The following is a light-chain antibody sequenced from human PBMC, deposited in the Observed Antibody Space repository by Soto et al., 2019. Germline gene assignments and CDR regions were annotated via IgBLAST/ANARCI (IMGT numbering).Light chain of an antibody. Sequence: QSALTQPAFVSGSPGQSITISCTGTSSDVGGYNYVSWYQHPPGKAPKLMISEVSNRPSGVSNRFSGSKSGNTASLTISGLQAEDEADYYCSSYTDSSNYVFGTGTKLTVL. CDR3: SSYTDSSNYV. V-gene: IGLV2-14*01. J-gene: IGLJ1*01. CDR2: EVS. CDR1: SSDVGGYNY.